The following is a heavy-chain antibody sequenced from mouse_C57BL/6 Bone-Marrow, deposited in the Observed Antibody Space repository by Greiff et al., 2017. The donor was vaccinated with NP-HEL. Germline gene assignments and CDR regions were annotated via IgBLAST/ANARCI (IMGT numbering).Heavy chain of an antibody. D-gene: IGHD2-2*01. J-gene: IGHJ3*01. CDR3: AKVSTRVKWFAY. Sequence: QVQLQQPGAELVRPGASVKLSCKASGYTFTSYWMHWVKQRPGQGLEWIGVIAPSDSSTTYNPKFTDKATLTADTYSSKAYMQLSCLTSEVSAVYYCAKVSTRVKWFAYWGQGTLVTVSA. CDR2: IAPSDSST. V-gene: IGHV1-59*01. CDR1: GYTFTSYW.